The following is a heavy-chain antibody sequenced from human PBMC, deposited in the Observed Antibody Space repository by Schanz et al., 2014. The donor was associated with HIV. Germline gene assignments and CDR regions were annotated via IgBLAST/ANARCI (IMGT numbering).Heavy chain of an antibody. CDR2: ISAYNGNT. V-gene: IGHV1-18*01. J-gene: IGHJ6*02. CDR1: GYTFTSYS. Sequence: QVQLVQSGAEVKKPGASVKVSCKASGYTFTSYSISWVRQAPGQGLEWMGWISAYNGNTNYAQKLQGRVTMTTDTSTNTAYMELRSLTSDDTAVYYCARPYCSSTGCYHYYGMDVWGQGTTVTVSS. CDR3: ARPYCSSTGCYHYYGMDV. D-gene: IGHD2-2*01.